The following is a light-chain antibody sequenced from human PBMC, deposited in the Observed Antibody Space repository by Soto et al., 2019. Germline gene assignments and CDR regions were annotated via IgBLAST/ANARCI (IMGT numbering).Light chain of an antibody. CDR3: QQYGDMWT. Sequence: EIVLTQSPGTLCLSPGERATLSCRASQSVRSSYLAWYQQQPGQAPRLLIHGASRRATGIPDRFSGSGSGTDFTLTINRLEPEDFAVYFCQQYGDMWTFGQGTKWIS. CDR2: GAS. CDR1: QSVRSSY. V-gene: IGKV3-20*01. J-gene: IGKJ1*01.